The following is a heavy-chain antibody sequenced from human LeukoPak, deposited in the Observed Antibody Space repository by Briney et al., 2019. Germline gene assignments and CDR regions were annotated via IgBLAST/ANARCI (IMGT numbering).Heavy chain of an antibody. V-gene: IGHV3-30*18. CDR3: AKDVAVAGVRSEHFDY. J-gene: IGHJ4*02. CDR1: GFTFSSYA. Sequence: GGSLRLSCAASGFTFSSYAMHWVRQAPGKRLEWVGVIIYDGSNKYYADSVKGRFTMSRDNSKSTLYLQMNSLSAEDTAVYYCAKDVAVAGVRSEHFDYWGQGTLVTVSS. D-gene: IGHD6-19*01. CDR2: IIYDGSNK.